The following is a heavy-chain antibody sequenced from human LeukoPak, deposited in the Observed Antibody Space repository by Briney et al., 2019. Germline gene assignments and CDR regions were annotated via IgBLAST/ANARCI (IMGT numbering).Heavy chain of an antibody. Sequence: SETLSLTCTVSGGSISTGSYYWGWIRLPPGKGLEWIGIIYYTGTTNYNPSLKSRVTISVDTSQNQFSLKLSSVTAADTAVYYCARQGDGGRSFDYWGQGTLVTVSS. CDR3: ARQGDGGRSFDY. CDR1: GGSISTGSYY. J-gene: IGHJ4*02. CDR2: IYYTGTT. D-gene: IGHD2-15*01. V-gene: IGHV4-39*01.